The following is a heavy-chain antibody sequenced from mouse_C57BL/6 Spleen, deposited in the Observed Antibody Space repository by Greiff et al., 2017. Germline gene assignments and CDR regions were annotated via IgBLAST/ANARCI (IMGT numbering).Heavy chain of an antibody. V-gene: IGHV1-55*01. D-gene: IGHD2-4*01. J-gene: IGHJ4*01. CDR1: GYTFTSYW. CDR3: ARGGYDYDGYAMDY. CDR2: IYPGSGST. Sequence: VQLQQPGAELVKPGASVKMSCKASGYTFTSYWITWVKQRPGQGLEWIGDIYPGSGSTNYNEKFKSKATLTVDTSSSTAYMQLSSLTSEDSAVXYCARGGYDYDGYAMDYGGQGTSVTVSS.